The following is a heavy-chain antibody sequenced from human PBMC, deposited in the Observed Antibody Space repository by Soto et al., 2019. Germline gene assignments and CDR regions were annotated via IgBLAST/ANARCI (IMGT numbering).Heavy chain of an antibody. CDR2: IIPIFGTA. V-gene: IGHV1-69*13. D-gene: IGHD3-22*01. Sequence: SVKVSCKVSGGTFSSYAISWVRQAPGQGLEWMGGIIPIFGTANYAQKFQGRVTITADESTSTAYMELSSLRSEDTAVYYCARASYYYDSSGFRGAFDIWGQGTMVTVSS. CDR1: GGTFSSYA. J-gene: IGHJ3*02. CDR3: ARASYYYDSSGFRGAFDI.